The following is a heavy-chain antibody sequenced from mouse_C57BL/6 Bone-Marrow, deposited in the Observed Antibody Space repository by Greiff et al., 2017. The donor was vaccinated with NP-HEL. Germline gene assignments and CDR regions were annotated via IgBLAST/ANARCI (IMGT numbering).Heavy chain of an antibody. V-gene: IGHV14-3*01. CDR1: GFNIKNTY. Sequence: VQLKESVAELVRPGASVKLSCTASGFNIKNTYMHWVKQRPEQGLEWIGRIDPANGNTKYAPKFQGKATITADTSSNTAYLQLSSLTSEDTAIDYWARERPDSFWECAYWGQGTRVTVSA. J-gene: IGHJ3*01. CDR3: ARERPDSFWECAY. CDR2: IDPANGNT. D-gene: IGHD4-1*01.